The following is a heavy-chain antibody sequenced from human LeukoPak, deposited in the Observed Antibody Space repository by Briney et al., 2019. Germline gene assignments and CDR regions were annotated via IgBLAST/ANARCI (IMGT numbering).Heavy chain of an antibody. D-gene: IGHD6-13*01. J-gene: IGHJ4*02. Sequence: SQTLSLTCTVSGGPISSGGYYWSWIRQHPGKGLEWIGYVYHSGSTYYNPSLKSRVTISVDRSKNQFSLKLSSVTAADTAVYYCARVSSSWYFDYWGQGTLVTVSS. CDR1: GGPISSGGYY. V-gene: IGHV4-30-2*01. CDR3: ARVSSSWYFDY. CDR2: VYHSGST.